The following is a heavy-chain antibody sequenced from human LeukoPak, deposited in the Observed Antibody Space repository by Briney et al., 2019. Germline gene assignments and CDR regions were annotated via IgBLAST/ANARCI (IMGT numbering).Heavy chain of an antibody. CDR1: GYTFTGSY. CDR3: ARGGQPPG. J-gene: IGHJ4*02. D-gene: IGHD5-12*01. Sequence: ASVKDSCKASGYTFTGSYIHWVRQAPGQGLEWMGRLSTNNGATNYAQKFQGRVTMTRDTSITTAYMELTRLTSDDTAVYYCARGGQPPGWGQGTLVTVSS. CDR2: LSTNNGAT. V-gene: IGHV1-2*06.